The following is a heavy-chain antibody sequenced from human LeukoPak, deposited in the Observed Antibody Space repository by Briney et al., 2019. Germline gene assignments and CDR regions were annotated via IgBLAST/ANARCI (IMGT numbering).Heavy chain of an antibody. V-gene: IGHV1-24*01. D-gene: IGHD3-22*01. Sequence: EASVKVSCKVSGYTLTELSMHRVRQAPGKGLEWMGGFDPEDGETIYAQKFQGRVTMTEDTSTDTAYMELSSLRSEDTAVYYCATHYDSSGYYYYWGQGTLVTVSS. CDR2: FDPEDGET. CDR1: GYTLTELS. J-gene: IGHJ4*02. CDR3: ATHYDSSGYYYY.